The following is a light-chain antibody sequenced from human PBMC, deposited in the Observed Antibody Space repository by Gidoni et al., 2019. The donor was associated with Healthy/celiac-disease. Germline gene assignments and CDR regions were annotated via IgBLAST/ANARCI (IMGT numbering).Light chain of an antibody. J-gene: IGKJ2*01. CDR3: QQYNNWPGYT. V-gene: IGKV3-15*01. CDR1: QSVSSN. CDR2: GAS. Sequence: EIVRTQSPATLSVSPGERATPSCRASQSVSSNLAWYQQKPGQAPRLLIYGASTRATGIPARFSGSGSGTEFTLTISSLQPEDFAVYYCQQYNNWPGYTFGQGTKLEIK.